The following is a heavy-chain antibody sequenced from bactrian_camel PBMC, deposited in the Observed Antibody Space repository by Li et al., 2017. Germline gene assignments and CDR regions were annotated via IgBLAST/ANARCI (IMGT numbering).Heavy chain of an antibody. V-gene: IGHV3S26*01. D-gene: IGHD1*01. CDR2: IDSVGMT. J-gene: IGHJ4*01. CDR3: ALDSRRWSCTGSLSASGVSV. Sequence: HVQLVESGGDSVDTGGSLTLTCVISGYTYKDYCMAWFRQTPGKRREAVASIDSVGMTAYSAAMRDRFTISQDNANNTVDLQMNSLKPEDTARYFCALDSRRWSCTGSLSASGVSVWGQGTQVTVS. CDR1: GYTYKDYC.